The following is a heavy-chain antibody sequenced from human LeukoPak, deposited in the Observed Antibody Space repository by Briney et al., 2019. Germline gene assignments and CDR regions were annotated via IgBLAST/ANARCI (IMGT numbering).Heavy chain of an antibody. CDR2: INYSGTT. CDR3: ARGRWISGTYYNFDY. CDR1: GGSISSSTYY. Sequence: SETLSLTCSVSGGSISSSTYYWGWIRQPPGKGLEWIATINYSGTTHYNPSLKSRVTMSADTFNNQFSLKLNSVTAADTAVYHCARGRWISGTYYNFDYWGQGTLVTVSS. V-gene: IGHV4-39*07. D-gene: IGHD1-26*01. J-gene: IGHJ4*02.